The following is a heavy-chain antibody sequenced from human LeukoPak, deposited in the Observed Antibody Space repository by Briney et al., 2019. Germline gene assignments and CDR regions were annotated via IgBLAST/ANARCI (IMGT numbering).Heavy chain of an antibody. Sequence: PSETLSLTCTVSGGSISSSSYYWGWIRQPPGKGLEWIGSIYYSGSTYYNPSLKSRVTISVDTSKNQFSLKLSSVTAADTAVYYCARGTNVLRYFDWFHPNNWFDPWGQGTLVTVSS. CDR2: IYYSGST. J-gene: IGHJ5*02. D-gene: IGHD3-9*01. V-gene: IGHV4-39*01. CDR3: ARGTNVLRYFDWFHPNNWFDP. CDR1: GGSISSSSYY.